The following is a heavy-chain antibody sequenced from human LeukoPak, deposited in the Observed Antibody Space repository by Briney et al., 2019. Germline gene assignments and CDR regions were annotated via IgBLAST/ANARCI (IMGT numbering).Heavy chain of an antibody. CDR3: ARRDYGGNSRWYFDL. CDR2: IYPGDSDT. D-gene: IGHD4-23*01. J-gene: IGHJ2*01. CDR1: GYSFTTYW. Sequence: KHGESLKISCKGSGYSFTTYWIGWVRQMPGKGLEWMGIIYPGDSDTRYSPSFQGQVTISADKSISTAYLQWSSLKASDTAMYYCARRDYGGNSRWYFDLWGRGTLVTVSS. V-gene: IGHV5-51*01.